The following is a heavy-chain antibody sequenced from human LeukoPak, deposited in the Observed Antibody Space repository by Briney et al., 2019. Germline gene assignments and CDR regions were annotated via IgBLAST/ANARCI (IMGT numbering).Heavy chain of an antibody. Sequence: PGGSLRLSCATSGFSFTDYPMNWVRQAPGKGLEWISNIRTTAEGAKYAYYADSVKGRVTISRDDGKNTLYLHMNSLRDDDTALYYCATGKRYAFDYWGQGILVTVSS. CDR2: IRTTAEGAKYA. J-gene: IGHJ4*02. CDR1: GFSFTDYP. V-gene: IGHV3-48*02. CDR3: ATGKRYAFDY. D-gene: IGHD3-9*01.